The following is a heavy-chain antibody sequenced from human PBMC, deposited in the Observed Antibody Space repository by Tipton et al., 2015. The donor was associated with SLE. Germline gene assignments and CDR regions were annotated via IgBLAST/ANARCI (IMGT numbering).Heavy chain of an antibody. D-gene: IGHD2-15*01. CDR1: GGPISRYY. CDR2: IYYSGST. V-gene: IGHV4-59*01. J-gene: IGHJ3*02. CDR3: ARDRGWSAFDI. Sequence: TLSLTCTVSGGPISRYYWSWIRQPPGKGLEWIGYIYYSGSTNYNPSLKSRVTISVDTSKNQFSLKLSSVTAADTAVYYCARDRGWSAFDIWGQGTMVTVSS.